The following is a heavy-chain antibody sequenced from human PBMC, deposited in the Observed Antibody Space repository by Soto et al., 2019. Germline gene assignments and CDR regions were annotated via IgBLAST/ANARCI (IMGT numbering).Heavy chain of an antibody. Sequence: EVQLLESGGGLVQPGGSLRLSCAASGFTFSSYAMSWVRQAPGKGLEWVSTISGSGDSTYYADSVKGRFTISRDNSKNTLYLQMNSLRAEDTVVFYCAKDFSVSFTQQLDYFDFWGQGTLVTVSS. V-gene: IGHV3-23*01. J-gene: IGHJ4*02. CDR3: AKDFSVSFTQQLDYFDF. CDR2: ISGSGDST. CDR1: GFTFSSYA. D-gene: IGHD6-13*01.